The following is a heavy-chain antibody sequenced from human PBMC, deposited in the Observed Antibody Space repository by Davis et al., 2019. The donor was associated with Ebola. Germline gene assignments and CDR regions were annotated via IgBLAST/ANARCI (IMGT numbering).Heavy chain of an antibody. V-gene: IGHV3-7*01. D-gene: IGHD3-22*01. CDR3: AGFPYYDVSGLYRNLGFDF. Sequence: GESLKISCAASEFTFSTFWMNWVRQPPGKGLEWVANINPGGSATRYVDSVRGRFTISRDNAKNSLYLQMNSLRAEDTAVYYCAGFPYYDVSGLYRNLGFDFWGQGTLVTVSS. CDR2: INPGGSAT. J-gene: IGHJ4*02. CDR1: EFTFSTFW.